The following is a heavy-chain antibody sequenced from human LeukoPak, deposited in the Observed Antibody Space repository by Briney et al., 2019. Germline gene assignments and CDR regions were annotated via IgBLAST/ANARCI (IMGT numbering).Heavy chain of an antibody. V-gene: IGHV3-30*02. J-gene: IGHJ4*02. CDR1: GFTFSSYG. D-gene: IGHD1-26*01. Sequence: PGGSLRLSCAASGFTFSSYGMHWVRQAPGKGLEWVAVIWYDGSDKYYADSVKGRFTISRDNSKNTLYLQMNSLRAEDTALYYCAKDRVGATSALDYWGQGTLVTVSS. CDR3: AKDRVGATSALDY. CDR2: IWYDGSDK.